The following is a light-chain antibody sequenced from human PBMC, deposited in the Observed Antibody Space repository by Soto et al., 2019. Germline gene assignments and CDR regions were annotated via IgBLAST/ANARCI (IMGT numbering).Light chain of an antibody. CDR1: QGVNNY. CDR3: QQYKNYPLT. CDR2: SAS. Sequence: DLQMTQSPSSLSASIGDRVTFTCRASQGVNNYLVWFQQKPGKAPRSLIYSASTLHSGVSSRFSGSGSGTDFTLTISSLQPEDVATYYCQQYKNYPLTFGGGTKVDIK. V-gene: IGKV1-16*01. J-gene: IGKJ4*01.